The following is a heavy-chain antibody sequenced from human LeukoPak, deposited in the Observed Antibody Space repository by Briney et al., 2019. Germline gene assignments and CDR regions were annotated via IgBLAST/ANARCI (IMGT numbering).Heavy chain of an antibody. Sequence: GGSLRLSCAASGFTFSSYNMNWVRQAPGKGLEWVSSISSSSSYIYYADSVKGRFTISRDNAKNSLYLQMNSLRAEDTAVYYCARAGITMVRVIDYWGQGTLVTVSS. CDR2: ISSSSSYI. J-gene: IGHJ4*02. CDR1: GFTFSSYN. V-gene: IGHV3-21*01. CDR3: ARAGITMVRVIDY. D-gene: IGHD3-10*01.